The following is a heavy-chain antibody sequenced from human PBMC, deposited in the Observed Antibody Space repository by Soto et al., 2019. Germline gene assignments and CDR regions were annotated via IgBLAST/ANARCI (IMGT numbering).Heavy chain of an antibody. Sequence: EVQLLESGGGLVQPGGSLRLSCVVSGFTFSNYAMSWVRQAPGKGLEWVSSISGSGDDTHYADSVKGRFTISRDNSKNTLFVQMNSLRAEDTAVYYCAKRPTVTTSGCFDYWGQGTLVTVSS. CDR3: AKRPTVTTSGCFDY. CDR2: ISGSGDDT. V-gene: IGHV3-23*01. D-gene: IGHD4-17*01. J-gene: IGHJ4*02. CDR1: GFTFSNYA.